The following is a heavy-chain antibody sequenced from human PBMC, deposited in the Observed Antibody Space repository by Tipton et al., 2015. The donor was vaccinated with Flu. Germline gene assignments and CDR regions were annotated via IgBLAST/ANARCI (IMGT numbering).Heavy chain of an antibody. J-gene: IGHJ5*02. V-gene: IGHV4-59*01. Sequence: TLSLTCTVSGDSITDYYWSWIRQPPGKGLEWIGYIYHSGNANYNPSLKSRVTISVDTSKHQFSLRLSSVTAADSAVYYCAKLGYCSGTTCYYNWFDPWGQGTPVTVSS. CDR1: GDSITDYY. CDR3: AKLGYCSGTTCYYNWFDP. D-gene: IGHD2-2*03. CDR2: IYHSGNA.